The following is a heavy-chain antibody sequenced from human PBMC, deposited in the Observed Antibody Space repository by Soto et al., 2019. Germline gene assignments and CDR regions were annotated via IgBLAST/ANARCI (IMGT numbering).Heavy chain of an antibody. J-gene: IGHJ3*02. CDR2: IYWDDDK. D-gene: IGHD3-16*02. Sequence: GPTLVNPTQTLTLTCTFSGFSLSTSRVGVAWIRQPPGKALEWLAIIYWDDDKRYSPSLRSRLAITKDTSKNQVALIMTSLDPVDTATYYCAHTMITFGGVIALDAFDIWGHVKIVPAS. CDR1: GFSLSTSRVG. V-gene: IGHV2-5*02. CDR3: AHTMITFGGVIALDAFDI.